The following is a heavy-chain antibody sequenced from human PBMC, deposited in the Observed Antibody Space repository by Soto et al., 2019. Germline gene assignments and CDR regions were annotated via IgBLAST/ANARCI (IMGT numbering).Heavy chain of an antibody. CDR3: AREGPDSGYDYESWDAGDFYYYYGMDV. CDR1: GGSIISSNG. Sequence: SETLSLSCGVAGGSIISSNGWSWVRQPPGKGLEWIGEIYHSGSTNYNPSLKSRVTISVDKSKNQFSLKLSSVTAADTAVYYCAREGPDSGYDYESWDAGDFYYYYGMDVWGQGTTVTSP. D-gene: IGHD5-12*01. V-gene: IGHV4-4*02. CDR2: IYHSGST. J-gene: IGHJ6*02.